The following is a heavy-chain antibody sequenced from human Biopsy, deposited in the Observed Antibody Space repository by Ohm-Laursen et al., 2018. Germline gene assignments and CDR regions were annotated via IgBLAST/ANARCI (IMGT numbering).Heavy chain of an antibody. Sequence: SDTLSLTCSVSGGSISSNNYYWGWIRQPPGKGLEWLGSIYHTGFTDYNPSLKSRVTISVDPSNNHFSLKLSSLTAADTAVYYCARHSFGSGRDFWGQGTLVTVSS. CDR2: IYHTGFT. CDR1: GGSISSNNYY. V-gene: IGHV4-39*01. CDR3: ARHSFGSGRDF. J-gene: IGHJ4*02. D-gene: IGHD3-10*01.